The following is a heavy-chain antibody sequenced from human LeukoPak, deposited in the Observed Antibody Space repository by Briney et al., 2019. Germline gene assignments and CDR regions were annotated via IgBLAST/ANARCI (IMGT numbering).Heavy chain of an antibody. J-gene: IGHJ4*02. V-gene: IGHV3-30*02. D-gene: IGHD6-19*01. Sequence: PVGSLRLSCAASGFTFSSYSMNWVRQAPGKGLEWVAFIRYDGSNKYYAYSVKGRFTISRDNSKNTLYLQMNSLRAEDTAVYYCAKDRHLQWLALDYWGQGTLVTVSS. CDR3: AKDRHLQWLALDY. CDR2: IRYDGSNK. CDR1: GFTFSSYS.